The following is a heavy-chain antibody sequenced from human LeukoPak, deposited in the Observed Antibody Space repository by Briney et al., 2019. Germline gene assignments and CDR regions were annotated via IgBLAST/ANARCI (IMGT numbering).Heavy chain of an antibody. J-gene: IGHJ6*03. Sequence: GGSLRLSCAASGFTFSDYYMSWIRQAPGKGLEWVSSISSSSSYIYYADSVKGRFTISRNNAKNSLYLQMNSLRAEDTAVYYCARDLGVSYDILTGYSNYYYMDVWGKGTTVTVSS. CDR2: ISSSSSYI. CDR1: GFTFSDYY. V-gene: IGHV3-11*06. D-gene: IGHD3-9*01. CDR3: ARDLGVSYDILTGYSNYYYMDV.